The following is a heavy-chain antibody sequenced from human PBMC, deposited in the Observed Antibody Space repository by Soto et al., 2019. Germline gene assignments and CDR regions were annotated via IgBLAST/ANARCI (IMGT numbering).Heavy chain of an antibody. CDR1: GLSVTANY. CDR2: IYRGGGT. J-gene: IGHJ3*02. CDR3: ARRDDSETFDI. V-gene: IGHV3-53*01. Sequence: EVRLVESGGCLIQPGGSLRLICAASGLSVTANYMTWVRQAPGKGLEWLSIIYRGGGTYYADSLKGRAIISRDGARNMVFLQMNSLTAEDAGVYYCARRDDSETFDIWGRGTAVNVSS. D-gene: IGHD5-18*01.